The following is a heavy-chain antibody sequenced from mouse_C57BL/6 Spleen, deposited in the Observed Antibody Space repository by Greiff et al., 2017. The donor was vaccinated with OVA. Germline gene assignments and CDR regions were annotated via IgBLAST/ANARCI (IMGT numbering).Heavy chain of an antibody. Sequence: QVQLKQPGAELVKPGASVKLSCKASGYTFTSYWMQWVKQRPGQGLEWIGEIDPSDSYNNYNQKFKGKATLTVDTSSSTAYMQLSSLTSEDSAVYYCARELGRGDAMDYWGQGPSVTVSS. V-gene: IGHV1-50*01. CDR3: ARELGRGDAMDY. CDR2: IDPSDSYN. D-gene: IGHD4-1*01. CDR1: GYTFTSYW. J-gene: IGHJ4*01.